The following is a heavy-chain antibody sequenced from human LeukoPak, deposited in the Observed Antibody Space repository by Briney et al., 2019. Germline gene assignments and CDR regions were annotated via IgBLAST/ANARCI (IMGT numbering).Heavy chain of an antibody. CDR1: GGSFSGYY. D-gene: IGHD2-2*02. V-gene: IGHV4-34*01. CDR2: INHSGST. J-gene: IGHJ4*02. CDR3: ARGGCSSTSCYTGFFDY. Sequence: KASETLSLTCAVYGGSFSGYYWSWTRQPPGKGLEWIGEINHSGSTNYNPSLKSRVTISVDTSKNQFSLKLSSVTAADTAVYYCARGGCSSTSCYTGFFDYWGQGTLVTVSS.